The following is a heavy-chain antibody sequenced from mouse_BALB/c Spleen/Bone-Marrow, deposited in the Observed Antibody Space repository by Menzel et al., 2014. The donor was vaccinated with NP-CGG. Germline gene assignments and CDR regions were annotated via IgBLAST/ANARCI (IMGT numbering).Heavy chain of an antibody. V-gene: IGHV6-6*02. CDR3: TRTGTGYFDY. J-gene: IGHJ2*01. CDR2: IRLKSNNYAT. Sequence: EVKVEESGGGLVQPGESMKLSCVVSGFTFSHYWMNWVRQSPEKGLEWVAEIRLKSNNYATHYAEPVKGRFTISRDDSKRSVYLQMNNLRAEDTGIYYCTRTGTGYFDYWGQGTTLTVSS. CDR1: GFTFSHYW. D-gene: IGHD4-1*01.